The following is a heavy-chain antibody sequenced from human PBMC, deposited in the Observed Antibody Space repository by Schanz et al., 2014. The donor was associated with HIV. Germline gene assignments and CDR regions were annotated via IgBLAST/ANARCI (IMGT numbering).Heavy chain of an antibody. CDR2: ISGSGGST. V-gene: IGHV3-23*04. CDR3: AKCPTMVRGTGMDV. D-gene: IGHD3-10*01. J-gene: IGHJ6*02. Sequence: VQLVQSGGGVVQPGRSLRLSCAVSGFTFNNFGMHWVRQAPGKGLEWVSAISGSGGSTYYADSVKGRFTISRDNSKNTLYLQMNRLRAEDTAVYYCAKCPTMVRGTGMDVWGQGTTVTVSS. CDR1: GFTFNNFG.